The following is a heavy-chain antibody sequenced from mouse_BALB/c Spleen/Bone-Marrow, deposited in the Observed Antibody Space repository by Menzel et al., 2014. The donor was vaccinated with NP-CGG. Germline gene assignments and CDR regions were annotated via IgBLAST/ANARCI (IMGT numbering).Heavy chain of an antibody. D-gene: IGHD2-13*01. J-gene: IGHJ3*01. CDR1: GFTFTDYY. Sequence: EVMLVESGGGLVQPGGSLRLSCATSGFTFTDYYMSWVRQPPGKALEWLGFIRNKANGYTTEYSASVKGRFTISRDNSQRILFLQMKPLRAEDSATYYCGRLPYYGDSPWFYFWGQGTLVTVSA. CDR3: GRLPYYGDSPWFYF. V-gene: IGHV7-3*02. CDR2: IRNKANGYTT.